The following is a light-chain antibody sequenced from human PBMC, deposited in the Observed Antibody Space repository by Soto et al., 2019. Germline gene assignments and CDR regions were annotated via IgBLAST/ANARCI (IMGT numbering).Light chain of an antibody. Sequence: DIQLTQSPSSLSASVGDRVTITCRTSQSIDIYLNWYQQRPGQVPKLLIYAASNLQRGVPSRFSGSGSETEFTLTISSLQPEDFATYYCQQGYSIPTFGQGTKVGIK. J-gene: IGKJ2*01. CDR3: QQGYSIPT. V-gene: IGKV1-39*01. CDR1: QSIDIY. CDR2: AAS.